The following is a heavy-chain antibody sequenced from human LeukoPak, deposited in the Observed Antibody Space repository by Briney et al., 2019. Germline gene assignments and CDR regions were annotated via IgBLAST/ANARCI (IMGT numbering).Heavy chain of an antibody. CDR2: ISGSGGST. Sequence: AGGSLRLSCAASGFTFSSYAMSWVRQAPGKGLEWVSAISGSGGSTYYADSVKGRFTISRDNAKNTLYLQMNSLRAEDTAVYYCARTAYSDYSLGFWGQGTLVTVSS. J-gene: IGHJ4*02. CDR3: ARTAYSDYSLGF. V-gene: IGHV3-23*01. D-gene: IGHD5-12*01. CDR1: GFTFSSYA.